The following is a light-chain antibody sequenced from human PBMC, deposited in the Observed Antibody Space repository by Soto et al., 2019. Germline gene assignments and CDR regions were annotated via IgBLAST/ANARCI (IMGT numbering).Light chain of an antibody. Sequence: EIVMTQSPATLSVSPGERATLSCRASQSVSSHLAWYQHKPGQAPRLLIYDASTRATDVPDRFTGSGSATEFTLTISSLQSEDFALYYCQQYNNWPLTWTFGLGTKVDIK. CDR2: DAS. J-gene: IGKJ1*01. V-gene: IGKV3-15*01. CDR1: QSVSSH. CDR3: QQYNNWPLTWT.